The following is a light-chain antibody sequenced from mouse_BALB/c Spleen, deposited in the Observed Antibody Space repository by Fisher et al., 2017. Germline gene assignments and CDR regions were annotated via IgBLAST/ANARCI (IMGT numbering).Light chain of an antibody. Sequence: IVITQTTALMSASPGEKVTMTCRASSSVSSSYLHWYQQKSGTSPKRWIYDTSKLASGVPARFSGSGSGTSYSLTISSMEAEDAATYYCQQWSSNHPTFGAGTKLELK. V-gene: IGKV4-59*01. CDR3: QQWSSNHPT. J-gene: IGKJ5*01. CDR2: DTS. CDR1: SSVSS.